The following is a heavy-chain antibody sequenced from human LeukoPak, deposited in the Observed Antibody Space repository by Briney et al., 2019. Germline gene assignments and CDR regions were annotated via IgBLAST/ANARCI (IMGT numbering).Heavy chain of an antibody. CDR1: GFTFRTHW. D-gene: IGHD3-3*01. CDR2: IKQDGSEK. Sequence: GGSLRLSCAASGFTFRTHWMSWFRQAPGKGLEWVANIKQDGSEKYFVDSVKGRFTISRDHAKNSLGLQMNSLRVEDTAVYYCARGLEWPGKPTLVSDYWGQGTLVTVSS. CDR3: ARGLEWPGKPTLVSDY. J-gene: IGHJ4*02. V-gene: IGHV3-7*03.